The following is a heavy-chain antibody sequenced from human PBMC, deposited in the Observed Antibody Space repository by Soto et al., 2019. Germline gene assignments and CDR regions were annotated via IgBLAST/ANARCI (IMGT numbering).Heavy chain of an antibody. D-gene: IGHD5-12*01. J-gene: IGHJ6*03. V-gene: IGHV1-2*04. CDR3: ARESGGATATLDYYYFYMDV. CDR2: INPNGGVT. CDR1: EDTFNDSY. Sequence: QVQLVQSGARVKKPGASVTVSCRSSEDTFNDSYIHWWRKAPGQGLEWMGWINPNGGVTKYAQKFQGWVTMTRDTSIRTVYMQLSRLRSDDTAVYYCARESGGATATLDYYYFYMDVWGTGTTVTVSS.